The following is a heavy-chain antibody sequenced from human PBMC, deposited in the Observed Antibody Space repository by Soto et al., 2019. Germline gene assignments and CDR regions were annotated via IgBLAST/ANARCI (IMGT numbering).Heavy chain of an antibody. Sequence: PGGSLRLSCAASGFTFSSYAMSWVRQAPGKGLEWVSAISGSGGSTYYADSVKGRFTISRDNSKNTLYLQMNSLRAEDTAVYYCAKIASEVYQLLLAWFDPWGQGTLVTVSS. CDR2: ISGSGGST. CDR1: GFTFSSYA. D-gene: IGHD2-2*01. J-gene: IGHJ5*02. CDR3: AKIASEVYQLLLAWFDP. V-gene: IGHV3-23*01.